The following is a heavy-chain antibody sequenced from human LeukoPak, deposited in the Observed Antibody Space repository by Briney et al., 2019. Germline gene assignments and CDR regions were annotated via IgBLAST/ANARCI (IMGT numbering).Heavy chain of an antibody. Sequence: PSETLSLTCTVSGGSISSSLYYWAWVRQPPGKGLEWIGSIHSSGNTYYNPSLKSRGTISVDTAKNQLSLKLSSVTAADTAVYYCARYSSSWHRYYYYGMDVWGQGTTVTVSS. CDR3: ARYSSSWHRYYYYGMDV. J-gene: IGHJ6*02. CDR2: IHSSGNT. CDR1: GGSISSSLYY. D-gene: IGHD6-13*01. V-gene: IGHV4-39*01.